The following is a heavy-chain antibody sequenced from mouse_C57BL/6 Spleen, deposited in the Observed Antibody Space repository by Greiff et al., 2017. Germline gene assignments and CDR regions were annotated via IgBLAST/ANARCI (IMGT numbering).Heavy chain of an antibody. D-gene: IGHD2-4*01. J-gene: IGHJ2*01. CDR1: GYTFTSYW. CDR3: ASTGDYDAEAYYFDY. V-gene: IGHV1-50*01. Sequence: VQLQQPGAELVKPGASVKLSCKASGYTFTSYWMQWVKQRPGQGLEWIGEIDPSDSYTNYNQKFKGKATLTVDTSSSTAYMQLSSLTSEDSAVYYCASTGDYDAEAYYFDYWGQGTTLTVSS. CDR2: IDPSDSYT.